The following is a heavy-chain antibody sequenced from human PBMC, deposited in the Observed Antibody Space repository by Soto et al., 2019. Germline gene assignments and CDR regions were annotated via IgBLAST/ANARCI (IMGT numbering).Heavy chain of an antibody. Sequence: GGSLRLSCAASGFTFSSYAMHWVRQAPGKGLEWVAVISYDGSNKYYADSVKGRFTISRDNSKNTLYLQMNSLRAEDTAVCYCARDGGGRFVLANWLDPWGQGTLVTVSS. V-gene: IGHV3-30-3*01. CDR3: ARDGGGRFVLANWLDP. D-gene: IGHD3-3*02. CDR2: ISYDGSNK. CDR1: GFTFSSYA. J-gene: IGHJ5*02.